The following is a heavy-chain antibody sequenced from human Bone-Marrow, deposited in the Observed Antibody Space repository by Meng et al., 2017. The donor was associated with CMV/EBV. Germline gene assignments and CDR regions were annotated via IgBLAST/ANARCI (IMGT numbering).Heavy chain of an antibody. Sequence: GESLKISCVASGFTFSDYAMNWVRQAPGKGLEWVSTIGGGGSSTYYSDSVKGRFTIARDNSKNTLYLQMNSLRAEDTALYYCAKEGAKVGRFLEWAYNYYGMDVWGQGTTVTGSS. D-gene: IGHD3-3*01. J-gene: IGHJ6*01. CDR1: GFTFSDYA. V-gene: IGHV3-23*01. CDR3: AKEGAKVGRFLEWAYNYYGMDV. CDR2: IGGGGSST.